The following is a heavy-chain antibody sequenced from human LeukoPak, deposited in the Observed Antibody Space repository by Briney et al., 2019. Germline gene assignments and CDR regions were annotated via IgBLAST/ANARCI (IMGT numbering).Heavy chain of an antibody. D-gene: IGHD6-19*01. V-gene: IGHV1-46*01. J-gene: IGHJ4*02. CDR2: INPSGGST. CDR1: VYTFTSYY. CDR3: ALAVAGTERFDY. Sequence: GASVKLSCKASVYTFTSYYMRWVRHSPGQALGWMGIINPSGGSTSYAQTFQGRVTMTRDTSTSTVYMELSSLRSEDTAVYYCALAVAGTERFDYWGQGTLVTVSS.